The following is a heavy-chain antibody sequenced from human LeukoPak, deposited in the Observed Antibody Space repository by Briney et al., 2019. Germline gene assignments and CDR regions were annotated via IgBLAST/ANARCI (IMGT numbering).Heavy chain of an antibody. J-gene: IGHJ6*02. CDR1: GFTFSSYA. CDR3: ARDTGRLVDDSSGYYGYYYGMDV. D-gene: IGHD3-22*01. Sequence: GGSLRLSCAASGFTFSSYAISWVRQAPGQGLEWMGWINPNSGGTKYVQKFQGWVTMTRDTSISTAYMELSRLRSDDTAVYYCARDTGRLVDDSSGYYGYYYGMDVWGQGTTVTVSS. V-gene: IGHV1-2*04. CDR2: INPNSGGT.